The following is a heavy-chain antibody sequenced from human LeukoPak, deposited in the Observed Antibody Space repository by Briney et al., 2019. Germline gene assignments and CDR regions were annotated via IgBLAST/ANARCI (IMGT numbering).Heavy chain of an antibody. J-gene: IGHJ5*02. V-gene: IGHV4-39*01. CDR3: AGLIRPGWFDP. D-gene: IGHD1-14*01. Sequence: PSETLSLTCTVSGASISSSTDYCGWIRQPPGKGLEWIANIYYSGSTYYNPSLKSRVTISVDTSKNQFSLKLSSVTAADTAVYYCAGLIRPGWFDPWGQGTLVTVSS. CDR2: IYYSGST. CDR1: GASISSSTDY.